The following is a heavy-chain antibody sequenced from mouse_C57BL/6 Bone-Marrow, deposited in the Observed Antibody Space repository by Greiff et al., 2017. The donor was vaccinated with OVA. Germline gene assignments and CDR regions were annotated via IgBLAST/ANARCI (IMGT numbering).Heavy chain of an antibody. V-gene: IGHV1-9*01. CDR1: GYTFTGYW. CDR3: ARWGTTVVYAMDY. D-gene: IGHD1-1*01. J-gene: IGHJ4*01. Sequence: QVQLQQSGAELMKPGASVKLSCKATGYTFTGYWIEWVKQRPGHGLEWIGEILPGSGSTNYNEKFKGKATFTADTSSNTAYMQLSSLTTEDSAVYDSARWGTTVVYAMDYWGQGTSVTVSS. CDR2: ILPGSGST.